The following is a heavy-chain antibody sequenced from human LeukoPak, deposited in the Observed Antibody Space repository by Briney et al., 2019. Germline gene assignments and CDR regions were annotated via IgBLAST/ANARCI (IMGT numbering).Heavy chain of an antibody. V-gene: IGHV3-48*03. CDR2: ISRGGSTI. J-gene: IGHJ5*02. CDR3: ARDVWFAP. Sequence: GGSLRLSCAASGFTFSSHEMNCVRQPPGEGLEGVSYISRGGSTIYYADSVEGRLTASRDNGKNSLYLQMHSLRAEDTALYSCARDVWFAPCGQGTLVTVSS. CDR1: GFTFSSHE.